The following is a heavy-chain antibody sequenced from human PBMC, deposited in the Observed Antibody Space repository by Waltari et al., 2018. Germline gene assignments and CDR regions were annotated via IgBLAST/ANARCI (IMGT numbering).Heavy chain of an antibody. J-gene: IGHJ4*02. CDR1: GDSVSSNSAA. CDR3: ARGEYDYVWGSPTHNFDH. V-gene: IGHV6-1*01. D-gene: IGHD3-16*01. Sequence: QVQLQQSGPGLVKPSQTLSLPCAISGDSVSSNSAAWNWIRQSPSQGLEWLGRTYYRSKWYNDYALSVKSRITINPDTSKNQFSLQLNSVTPEDTAVYYCARGEYDYVWGSPTHNFDHWGQGTLVTVSS. CDR2: TYYRSKWYN.